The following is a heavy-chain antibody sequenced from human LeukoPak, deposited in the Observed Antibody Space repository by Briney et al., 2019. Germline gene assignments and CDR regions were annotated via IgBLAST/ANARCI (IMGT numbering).Heavy chain of an antibody. CDR1: GYSFTSYW. Sequence: GESLKISCKGSGYSFTSYWIGWVRQMPGQGLEWMGIIYPGDSDTRYSPSFQGQVTISADKSISTAYLQWSSLKASDTAMYYCARVPGYSGSSSLAFDIWGQGTMVTVSS. D-gene: IGHD1-26*01. V-gene: IGHV5-51*01. J-gene: IGHJ3*02. CDR2: IYPGDSDT. CDR3: ARVPGYSGSSSLAFDI.